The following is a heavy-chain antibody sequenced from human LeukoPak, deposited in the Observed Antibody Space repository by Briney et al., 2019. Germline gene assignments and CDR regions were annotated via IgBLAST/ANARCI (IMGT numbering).Heavy chain of an antibody. CDR2: INPSGGST. Sequence: GASVKVPCKASGYTFTTYYIHWVRQAPGQGLEWMGRINPSGGSTNYAQEFQGRVTMTRDTSASTVYMELSSLRSEDMAVYYCARDRGGYHGSGTGPHAVDYWGQGTLVTVSS. J-gene: IGHJ4*02. D-gene: IGHD3-10*01. CDR1: GYTFTTYY. V-gene: IGHV1-46*01. CDR3: ARDRGGYHGSGTGPHAVDY.